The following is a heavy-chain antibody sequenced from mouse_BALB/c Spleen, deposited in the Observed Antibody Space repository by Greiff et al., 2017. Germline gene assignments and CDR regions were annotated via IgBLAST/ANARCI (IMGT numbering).Heavy chain of an antibody. D-gene: IGHD2-3*01. Sequence: QVQLQQPGAELVKPGASVKLSCKASGYTFTSYWMHWVKQRPGQGLEWIGEINPSNGRTNYNEKFKSKATLTVDKSSSTAYMQLSSLTSEDSAVFYCARSLDCYYSWFACWGQGTLVTVSA. J-gene: IGHJ3*01. CDR3: ARSLDCYYSWFAC. CDR1: GYTFTSYW. V-gene: IGHV1S81*02. CDR2: INPSNGRT.